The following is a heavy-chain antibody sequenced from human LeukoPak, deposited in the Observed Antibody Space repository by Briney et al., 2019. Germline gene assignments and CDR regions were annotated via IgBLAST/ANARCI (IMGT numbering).Heavy chain of an antibody. D-gene: IGHD6-13*01. CDR3: ARLAAAGAFDI. J-gene: IGHJ3*02. CDR1: GFTVSSNY. CDR2: IYSGGST. V-gene: IGHV3-53*01. Sequence: GGSLRLSCGASGFTVSSNYMSWVRQAPGKGLEWVSVIYSGGSTYYADSVKGRFTLSRDNSKSTLFLQMNSLRAEDTAVYYCARLAAAGAFDIWGQGTMVTVSS.